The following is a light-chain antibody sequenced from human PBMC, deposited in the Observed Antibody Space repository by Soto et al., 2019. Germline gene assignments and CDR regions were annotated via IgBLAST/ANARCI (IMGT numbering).Light chain of an antibody. CDR1: QSVGYTY. Sequence: EIVLTQSPGTLSLSPGERATLSCRASQSVGYTYLAWYQQKPGQAPRLLIYAASSRATGIPDRFSGSGSGTDFTLTISRLEPEDFAVYYCQQYVSSVTFGQGTKVEIK. CDR3: QQYVSSVT. CDR2: AAS. J-gene: IGKJ1*01. V-gene: IGKV3-20*01.